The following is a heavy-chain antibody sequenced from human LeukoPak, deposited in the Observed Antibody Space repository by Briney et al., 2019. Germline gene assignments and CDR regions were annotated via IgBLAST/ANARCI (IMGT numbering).Heavy chain of an antibody. V-gene: IGHV3-7*05. D-gene: IGHD3-9*01. J-gene: IGHJ3*01. CDR3: ASPYPQLTGTSAFDV. CDR1: GFRFSDYW. Sequence: GGSLRLSCATSGFRFSDYWMSWVRQAPGKGLEWVANIKQDATEIYYVDPVKGRFTISRDNAKNALYLQMNSLRAEDTAVYYCASPYPQLTGTSAFDVWGQGTVVTVSS. CDR2: IKQDATEI.